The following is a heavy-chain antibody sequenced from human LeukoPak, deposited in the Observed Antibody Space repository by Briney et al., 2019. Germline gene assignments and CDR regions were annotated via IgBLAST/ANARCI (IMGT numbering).Heavy chain of an antibody. Sequence: PGGSLRLSCAASGFTFSSYAMSWVRQAPGKGLEWVSAISGGGGSTYYADSVKGRFTISRDNSKNTLYLQMNSLRAEDTAVYYCAKWFGHIHTDYYGMDVWGQGTTVTVSS. CDR3: AKWFGHIHTDYYGMDV. CDR1: GFTFSSYA. J-gene: IGHJ6*02. V-gene: IGHV3-23*01. D-gene: IGHD3-10*01. CDR2: ISGGGGST.